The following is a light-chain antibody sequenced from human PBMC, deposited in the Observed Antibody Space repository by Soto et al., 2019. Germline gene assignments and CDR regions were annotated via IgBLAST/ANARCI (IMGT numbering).Light chain of an antibody. CDR3: QQRTNWPLT. V-gene: IGKV3-11*01. Sequence: EIVLTQSPATLSFSPGERATLSCRASQSVDKYLVWYQQKPGQAPRLLLYDASSRATAIPARFSGSGSGTDFSLTITSLEPEDFAVYYCQQRTNWPLTFGGGTKLEIK. CDR1: QSVDKY. J-gene: IGKJ4*01. CDR2: DAS.